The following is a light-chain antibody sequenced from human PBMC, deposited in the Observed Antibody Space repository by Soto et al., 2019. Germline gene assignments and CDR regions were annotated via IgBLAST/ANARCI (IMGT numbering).Light chain of an antibody. CDR2: AAS. CDR3: LQDYGYPRT. CDR1: QDIRHD. J-gene: IGKJ1*01. Sequence: AIQMTQSPSPLSASVGDRVTITCRASQDIRHDLGWYQQRPGKAPKLLIYAASTLQSGVPSRFSGSGSGTDFTLTITSLQPDDFATYYCLQDYGYPRTFGQGTKVEVK. V-gene: IGKV1-6*01.